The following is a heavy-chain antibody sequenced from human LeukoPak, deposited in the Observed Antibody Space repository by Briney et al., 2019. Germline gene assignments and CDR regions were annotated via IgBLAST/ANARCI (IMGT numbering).Heavy chain of an antibody. CDR2: MYYTGST. Sequence: SETLSLTCTVSGDSISSYYWSWIRQSPGKGLEWIAIMYYTGSTYYNPPLKSRVSISVDTSRNQFSLKLTSVTAADTAVYYCARHRIQPPVLMDVWGQGTTVTVSS. J-gene: IGHJ6*02. CDR1: GDSISSYY. V-gene: IGHV4-39*01. CDR3: ARHRIQPPVLMDV. D-gene: IGHD5-18*01.